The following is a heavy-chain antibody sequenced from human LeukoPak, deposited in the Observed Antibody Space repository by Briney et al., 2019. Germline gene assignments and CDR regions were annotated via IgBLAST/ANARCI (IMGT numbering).Heavy chain of an antibody. Sequence: GGSLRLSCAASGFTVSSNYMSWVRQAPGKGLEWVSVIYSGGSTYYADSVKGRFTISRDNSKNTLYLQMNSLRAEDTAVYYCARGARYYYYMDVWGKGTTVTVSS. J-gene: IGHJ6*03. CDR2: IYSGGST. CDR3: ARGARYYYYMDV. D-gene: IGHD3-16*01. CDR1: GFTVSSNY. V-gene: IGHV3-53*01.